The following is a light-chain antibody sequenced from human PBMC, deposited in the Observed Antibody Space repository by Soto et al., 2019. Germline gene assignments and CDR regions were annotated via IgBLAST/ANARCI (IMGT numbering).Light chain of an antibody. J-gene: IGKJ4*01. CDR1: QGISSY. V-gene: IGKV1-8*01. CDR3: QQYYSYPLT. CDR2: AAS. Sequence: AIRMTQSPSSFSASTGDRVTITCRACQGISSYLAWYQQKPGKAPKLLIYAASTLQSGVPSRFSGSGSGTDFTLTISCLQSEDFATYYCQQYYSYPLTFGGGTKVEI.